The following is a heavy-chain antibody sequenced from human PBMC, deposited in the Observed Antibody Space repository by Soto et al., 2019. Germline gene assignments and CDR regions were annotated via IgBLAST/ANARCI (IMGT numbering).Heavy chain of an antibody. D-gene: IGHD5-18*01. V-gene: IGHV1-69*06. Sequence: ASVKVSCKASGGTFSSYAISWVRQAPGQGLEWMGGVIPIFGSANYAQKFQDRVTITADKSTSTAYMELSSLRSEDTAVYYCARADTAMEALDYWGQGTLVTVSS. CDR1: GGTFSSYA. CDR3: ARADTAMEALDY. J-gene: IGHJ4*02. CDR2: VIPIFGSA.